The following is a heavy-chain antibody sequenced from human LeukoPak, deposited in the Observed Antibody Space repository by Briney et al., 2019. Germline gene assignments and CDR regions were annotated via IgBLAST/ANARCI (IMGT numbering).Heavy chain of an antibody. CDR3: ARLKGSSLHLDY. D-gene: IGHD6-6*01. Sequence: SETLSLTCTVSGGSISSYYWSWIRQPPGKGLEWIGYIYYSGSTNYNPSLKSRVTISVDTSKNQFSLKLSSMTAADTAVYYCARLKGSSLHLDYWGQGTLVTVSS. V-gene: IGHV4-59*08. CDR2: IYYSGST. J-gene: IGHJ4*02. CDR1: GGSISSYY.